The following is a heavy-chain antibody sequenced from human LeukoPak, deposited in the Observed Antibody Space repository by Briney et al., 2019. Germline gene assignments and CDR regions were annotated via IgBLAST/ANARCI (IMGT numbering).Heavy chain of an antibody. D-gene: IGHD2-21*02. Sequence: SETLSLTCTVSGASISAFHWTWFRQPAGKTLEWIGLIYSSGSTLLNPSLKTRVAMSLDLTKNQLSLRLTSLTAADTAVYYCARVGCGGDCYSRFFVYWGQGTLVTVSS. CDR1: GASISAFH. CDR2: IYSSGST. J-gene: IGHJ4*02. CDR3: ARVGCGGDCYSRFFVY. V-gene: IGHV4-4*07.